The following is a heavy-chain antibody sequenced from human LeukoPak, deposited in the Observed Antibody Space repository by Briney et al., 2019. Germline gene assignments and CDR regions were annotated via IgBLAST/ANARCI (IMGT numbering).Heavy chain of an antibody. J-gene: IGHJ5*02. CDR2: INHSGST. CDR3: ARAFLCGSGTPARFDP. V-gene: IGHV4-34*01. Sequence: SETLSLTCAVYGGSFSGYYWSWIRQPPGKGLEWIGEINHSGSTNYNPSLKSRVTISVDTSKNQFSLKLSSVTAADTAVYYCARAFLCGSGTPARFDPWGQGTLVTVSS. D-gene: IGHD3-10*01. CDR1: GGSFSGYY.